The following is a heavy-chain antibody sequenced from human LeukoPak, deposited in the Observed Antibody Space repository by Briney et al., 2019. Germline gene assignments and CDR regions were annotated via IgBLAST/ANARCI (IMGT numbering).Heavy chain of an antibody. V-gene: IGHV4-39*07. J-gene: IGHJ4*02. CDR1: GGSISSGSYY. Sequence: PSQTLSLACTVSGGSISSGSYYWSWIRQPPGKGLEWIGEINHSGSTNYNPSLKSRVTISVDTSKNQFSLKLSSVTAADTAVYYCARGLGYSSSWGNDYWGQGTLVTVSS. D-gene: IGHD6-13*01. CDR2: INHSGST. CDR3: ARGLGYSSSWGNDY.